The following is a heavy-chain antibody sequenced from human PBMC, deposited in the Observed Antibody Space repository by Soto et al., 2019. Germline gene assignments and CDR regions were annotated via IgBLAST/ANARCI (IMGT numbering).Heavy chain of an antibody. Sequence: YSINWVLKAKGKGLEWVSYISSSSSTIYYADSVKGRFTISRDNAKNSLYLQMNSLRAEDTAVYYCARDQLYYNDISGRPLNAFDVWGQGTMVTVSS. D-gene: IGHD3-22*01. CDR2: ISSSSSTI. CDR3: ARDQLYYNDISGRPLNAFDV. V-gene: IGHV3-48*01. CDR1: YS. J-gene: IGHJ3*01.